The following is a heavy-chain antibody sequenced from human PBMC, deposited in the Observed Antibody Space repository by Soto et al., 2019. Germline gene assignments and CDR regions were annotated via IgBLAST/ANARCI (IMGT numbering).Heavy chain of an antibody. CDR1: GFTFSSYA. CDR2: ISGGGGST. D-gene: IGHD3-9*01. Sequence: GGSLRLSCAASGFTFSSYAMSWVRQAPGKGLEWVSSISGGGGSTYYADSVRGRFTISRDNSKNTLYLQMNSLRAEDTAVYYCAKGKLRYFDWLSGMDVWGQGTTVTVSS. CDR3: AKGKLRYFDWLSGMDV. J-gene: IGHJ6*02. V-gene: IGHV3-23*01.